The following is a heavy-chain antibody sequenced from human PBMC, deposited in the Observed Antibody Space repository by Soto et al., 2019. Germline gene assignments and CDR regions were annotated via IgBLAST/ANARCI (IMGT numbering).Heavy chain of an antibody. CDR1: GYTFTSYD. V-gene: IGHV1-8*01. J-gene: IGHJ6*03. D-gene: IGHD3-10*01. CDR2: MNPNSGNT. CDR3: ARGIIWLGGLYYSYSYMDV. Sequence: ASVKVSCKASGYTFTSYDINWVRQATGQGLEWMGWMNPNSGNTGYAQKFQGRVTMTRNTSISTAYMELSSLRSEDTAVYYCARGIIWLGGLYYSYSYMDVGGKGPPATV.